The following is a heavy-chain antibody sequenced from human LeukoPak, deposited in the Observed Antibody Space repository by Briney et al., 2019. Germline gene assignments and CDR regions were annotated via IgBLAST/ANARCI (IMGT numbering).Heavy chain of an antibody. CDR3: ARQTYYGAIFDY. J-gene: IGHJ4*02. CDR1: GGSISSSSYY. CDR2: IYYSGST. V-gene: IGHV4-39*01. D-gene: IGHD3-10*01. Sequence: PSETLSLTCTVSGGSISSSSYYWGWIRQSQGKGLEWIGSIYYSGSTYYNPSLKSRVTISVDTSKNQFSLKLSSVTAADTAVYYCARQTYYGAIFDYWGQGTLVTVSS.